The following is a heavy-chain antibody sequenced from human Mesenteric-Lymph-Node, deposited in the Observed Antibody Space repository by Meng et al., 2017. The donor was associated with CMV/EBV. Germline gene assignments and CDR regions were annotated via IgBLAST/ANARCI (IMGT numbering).Heavy chain of an antibody. V-gene: IGHV1-8*01. D-gene: IGHD6-19*01. CDR3: ARVKSSNKWLVGFYYGMDV. Sequence: ASVKVSCKASGYTFTSYDINWVRQATGQGLEWMGWMNPNSGNKGYAQKFQGRVTMTRNTSISTAYMELSSLRSEDTAVYYCARVKSSNKWLVGFYYGMDVWGQGTTVTVSS. J-gene: IGHJ6*02. CDR1: GYTFTSYD. CDR2: MNPNSGNK.